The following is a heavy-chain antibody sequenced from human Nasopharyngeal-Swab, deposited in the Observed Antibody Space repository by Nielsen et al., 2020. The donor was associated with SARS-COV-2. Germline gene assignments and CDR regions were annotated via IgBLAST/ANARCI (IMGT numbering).Heavy chain of an antibody. CDR1: GFTFSSYW. CDR3: ASEDPSYYMDV. Sequence: GESLKISCAASGFTFSSYWMSWVRQAPGKGLEWVANIKQDGSEKYYVDSMKGRFTISRDNAKNSLYLQMNSLRAEDTAVYYCASEDPSYYMDVWGKGTTVTASS. V-gene: IGHV3-7*04. CDR2: IKQDGSEK. J-gene: IGHJ6*03.